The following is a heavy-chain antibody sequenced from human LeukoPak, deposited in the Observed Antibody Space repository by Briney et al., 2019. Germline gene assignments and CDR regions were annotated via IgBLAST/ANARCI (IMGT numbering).Heavy chain of an antibody. J-gene: IGHJ5*02. CDR2: IYYSGST. CDR3: ARELPLWFGEGGFDP. CDR1: GGSISSSSYY. V-gene: IGHV4-39*07. Sequence: SETLSLTCTVSGGSISSSSYYWGWIRQPPGKGLEWIGSIYYSGSTYYNPSLKSRVTISVDTSKNQFSLKLSSVTAADTAVYYCARELPLWFGEGGFDPWGQGTLVTVSS. D-gene: IGHD3-10*01.